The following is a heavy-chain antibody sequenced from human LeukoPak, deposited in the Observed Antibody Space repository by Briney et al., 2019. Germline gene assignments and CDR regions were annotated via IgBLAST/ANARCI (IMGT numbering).Heavy chain of an antibody. J-gene: IGHJ4*02. D-gene: IGHD2-8*01. CDR1: GFTFSSYG. V-gene: IGHV3-48*04. CDR2: ISSSSSTI. CDR3: TRSLYPWGFDY. Sequence: GGSLRLSCAASGFTFSSYGMTWVRQAPGKGLEWVSYISSSSSTIYYADSVKGRFTMSRDNGKNSLYLQMNSLRAEDTAIYYCTRSLYPWGFDYWGQGILVTVSS.